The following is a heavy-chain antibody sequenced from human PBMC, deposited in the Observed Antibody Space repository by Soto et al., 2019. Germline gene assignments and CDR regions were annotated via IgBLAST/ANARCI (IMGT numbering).Heavy chain of an antibody. CDR2: IIPIFGTA. CDR3: AVLSVVSAAGGDY. J-gene: IGHJ4*01. V-gene: IGHV1-69*13. Sequence: ASVKVSCKASGGTFSSYAISWVRQAPGQGREWMGGIIPIFGTANYAQKFQGRVTITADEYTSTAYMELSSLRSEDTAVYYGAVLSVVSAAGGDYWGQGPLVTVSS. D-gene: IGHD6-13*01. CDR1: GGTFSSYA.